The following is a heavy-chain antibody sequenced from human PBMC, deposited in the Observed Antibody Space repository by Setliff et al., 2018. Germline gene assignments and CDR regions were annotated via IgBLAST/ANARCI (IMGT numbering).Heavy chain of an antibody. CDR2: IYTSGST. J-gene: IGHJ6*03. CDR3: ARAGGGSSFTAYYYYYYMDV. D-gene: IGHD6-13*01. V-gene: IGHV4-4*07. Sequence: SETLSLTCTVSGGSISSYYWSWLRQPAGKGLEWIGRIYTSGSTNYNPSLKSRVTMSVDTSKNQFSLKLSSVTAADTAVYYCARAGGGSSFTAYYYYYYMDVWGKGTTVTVSS. CDR1: GGSISSYY.